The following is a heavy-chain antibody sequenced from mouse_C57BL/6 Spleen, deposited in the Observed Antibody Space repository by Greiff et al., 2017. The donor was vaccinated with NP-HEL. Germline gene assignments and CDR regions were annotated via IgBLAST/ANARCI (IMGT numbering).Heavy chain of an antibody. Sequence: QVQLKQPGAELVKPGASVKLSCKASGYTFTSYWMHWVKQRPGQGLEWIGMIHPNSGSTNYNEKFKSKATLTVDKSSSTAYMQLSSLTSEDSAVYDCAREEYDRFDYWGQGTTLTVSS. CDR1: GYTFTSYW. D-gene: IGHD2-10*02. CDR2: IHPNSGST. V-gene: IGHV1-64*01. J-gene: IGHJ2*01. CDR3: AREEYDRFDY.